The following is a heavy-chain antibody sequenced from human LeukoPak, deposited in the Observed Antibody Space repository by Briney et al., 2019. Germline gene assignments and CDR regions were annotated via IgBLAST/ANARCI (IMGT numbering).Heavy chain of an antibody. CDR2: INPNSGGT. V-gene: IGHV1-2*02. D-gene: IGHD4-17*01. Sequence: ASVKVSCKASGYTFTGYYMHWVRQAPGQGLEWMGWINPNSGGTNYAQKFQGRVTMTRDTSISTAYMELSRLRSDDTAVYYCRTDRYGDYGDYIDYWGQGTLATVSS. J-gene: IGHJ4*02. CDR3: RTDRYGDYGDYIDY. CDR1: GYTFTGYY.